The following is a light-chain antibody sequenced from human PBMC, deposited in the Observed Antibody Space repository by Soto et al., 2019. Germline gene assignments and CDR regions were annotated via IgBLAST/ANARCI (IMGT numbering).Light chain of an antibody. Sequence: DIQMTQSPSCLSASVGDRVTITCRASQSIRSWLAWYQQKPGKAPRLLIYKASSLESGVPSRFSGSGSGTEFTLTISSLQPDDSATYYCQQYDSYCTFGGGTKVDIK. V-gene: IGKV1-5*03. CDR2: KAS. CDR3: QQYDSYCT. CDR1: QSIRSW. J-gene: IGKJ4*01.